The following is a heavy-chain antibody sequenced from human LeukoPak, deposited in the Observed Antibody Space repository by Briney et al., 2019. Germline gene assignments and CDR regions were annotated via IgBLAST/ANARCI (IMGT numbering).Heavy chain of an antibody. J-gene: IGHJ4*02. V-gene: IGHV3-73*01. D-gene: IGHD2/OR15-2a*01. CDR1: GFAFADSA. CDR2: IRTKYNNYQT. Sequence: GESLKISCAAAGFAFADSAVHWVRQASGKGLEWVGCIRTKYNNYQTIYGASVKGPFVISRDDSGRTASLQMNSLRTEDSAMYFCIRHVEYLVPDSWGQGALVTVSS. CDR3: IRHVEYLVPDS.